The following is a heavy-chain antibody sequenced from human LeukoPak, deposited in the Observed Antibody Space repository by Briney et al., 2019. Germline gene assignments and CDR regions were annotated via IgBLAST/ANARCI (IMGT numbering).Heavy chain of an antibody. CDR2: ISYDGSNK. J-gene: IGHJ4*02. Sequence: PGRSLRLSCAASGFTFSSYGMHWVRQAPGKGLEWVAVISYDGSNKYYADSVKGRFTSSRDNSKNTLYLQMNSLRAEDTAVYYCAKDYEEDIVVVVAASSPDYWGQGTLVTVSS. CDR3: AKDYEEDIVVVVAASSPDY. CDR1: GFTFSSYG. D-gene: IGHD2-15*01. V-gene: IGHV3-30*18.